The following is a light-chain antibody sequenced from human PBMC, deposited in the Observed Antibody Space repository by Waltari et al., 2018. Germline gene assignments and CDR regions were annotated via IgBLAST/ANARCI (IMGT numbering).Light chain of an antibody. CDR1: QSVRRT. J-gene: IGKJ4*01. CDR3: QHYDTQPLT. CDR2: GAS. V-gene: IGKV3-15*01. Sequence: EIVMTQSPANLSVSPGQGATLSCRASQSVRRTLAWYQQRPGQAPRLLIFGASTRATGIPARFGGSGSGTEFTLTITSLQSEDCAVYFCQHYDTQPLTFGGGTNV.